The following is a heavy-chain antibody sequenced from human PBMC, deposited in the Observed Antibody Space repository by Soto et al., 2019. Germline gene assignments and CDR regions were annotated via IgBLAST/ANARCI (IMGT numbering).Heavy chain of an antibody. CDR2: IYHSGNT. CDR1: GASITSSNW. CDR3: ARGSYYGTGSYYEYFLNY. J-gene: IGHJ4*02. V-gene: IGHV4-4*02. D-gene: IGHD3-10*01. Sequence: QVQLQESGPGLVKPSGTLALTCAVSGASITSSNWWSWVRQPPGKGLEWIGEIYHSGNTNYSPALPSRLTLSGDKSKNQFSLNLTSVTAADTAMYYCARGSYYGTGSYYEYFLNYWGQGTLVTVSS.